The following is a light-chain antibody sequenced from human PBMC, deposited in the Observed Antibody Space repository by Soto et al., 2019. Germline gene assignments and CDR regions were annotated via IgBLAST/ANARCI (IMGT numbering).Light chain of an antibody. Sequence: MYNSPSTLSANKGDRVTITCRASQSISSWLAWYQQKPGKAPKLLIYDASSLQSGVPSRFSGSGSGTDFTLTISRLEPEDFAVYYCQHYGTSPSTFGQVT. CDR3: QHYGTSPST. V-gene: IGKV1-5*01. CDR2: DAS. J-gene: IGKJ1*01. CDR1: QSISSW.